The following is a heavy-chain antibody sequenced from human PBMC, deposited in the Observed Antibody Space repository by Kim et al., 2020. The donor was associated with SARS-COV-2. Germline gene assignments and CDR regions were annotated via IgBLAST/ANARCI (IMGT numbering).Heavy chain of an antibody. D-gene: IGHD2-2*03. CDR3: LKGGWGWIWDH. CDR1: GFTFTGYA. Sequence: GGSLRLSCTTSGFTFTGYAMSWVRQAPGKGLDWVSSIDGSDGTTYYVDSVKGRFTISRDNSKNTLYLQMSSLRADDTAVYYCLKGGWGWIWDHWGQGTLVTVSS. CDR2: IDGSDGTT. J-gene: IGHJ4*02. V-gene: IGHV3-23*01.